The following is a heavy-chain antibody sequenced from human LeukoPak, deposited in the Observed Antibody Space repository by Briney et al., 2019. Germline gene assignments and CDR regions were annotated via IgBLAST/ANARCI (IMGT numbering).Heavy chain of an antibody. V-gene: IGHV3-9*01. CDR3: AKAPRGYSYGIDY. J-gene: IGHJ4*02. CDR1: GFTFDDYA. D-gene: IGHD5-18*01. CDR2: INWNSGSR. Sequence: GRSLRLSCTASGFTFDDYAMHWVRQVPGKGLEWVSGINWNSGSRDYADSVKGRFTISRDNAKNSLYLQMYSLRAEDTALYYCAKAPRGYSYGIDYWGQGTLVTVSS.